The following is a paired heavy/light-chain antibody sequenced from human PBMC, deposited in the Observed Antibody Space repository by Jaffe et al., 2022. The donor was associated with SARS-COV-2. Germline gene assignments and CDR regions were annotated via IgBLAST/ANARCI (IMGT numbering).Heavy chain of an antibody. Sequence: QVQLVQSGAEVKKSGASVKVSCKASGYTFTSNGITWVRQAPGQGLEWMGWISAYSGNTNYAHNFQGRVIMTRDTSTTTAYMELRSLRSDDTAIYYCARDRQAAGPLYGMDVWGQGTTVTVSS. CDR2: ISAYSGNT. V-gene: IGHV1-18*04. CDR3: ARDRQAAGPLYGMDV. CDR1: GYTFTSNG. J-gene: IGHJ6*02. D-gene: IGHD6-13*01.
Light chain of an antibody. CDR2: SNN. Sequence: QSVLTQPPSASGTPGQRVTISCSGSRSNIGSNTVNWYQQLPGTAPKLLIHSNNQRPSGVPDRISGSKSDTSASLAISGLQSEDEADYYCAAWDDSLNGHWAFGGGTKLTVL. CDR1: RSNIGSNT. J-gene: IGLJ3*02. CDR3: AAWDDSLNGHWA. V-gene: IGLV1-44*01.